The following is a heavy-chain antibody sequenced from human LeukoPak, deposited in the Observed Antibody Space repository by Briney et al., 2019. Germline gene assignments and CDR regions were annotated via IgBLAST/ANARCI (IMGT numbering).Heavy chain of an antibody. V-gene: IGHV4-34*01. CDR1: GGSFSGYY. Sequence: SETLSLTCAVYGGSFSGYYWSWIRPPPGKGLEWIGEINHSGSTNYNPSLKSRVTISVDTSKNQFSLKLSSVTAADTAVYYCARLSGGSYYYYYYGMDVWGQGTTVTVSS. J-gene: IGHJ6*02. D-gene: IGHD1-26*01. CDR2: INHSGST. CDR3: ARLSGGSYYYYYYGMDV.